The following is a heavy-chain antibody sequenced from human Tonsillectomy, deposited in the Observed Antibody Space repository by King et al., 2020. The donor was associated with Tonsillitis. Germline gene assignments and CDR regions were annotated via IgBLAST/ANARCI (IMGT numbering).Heavy chain of an antibody. CDR3: ATPVSGDLLSRSYYYAMDV. CDR1: GGTFSKFA. V-gene: IGHV1-69*01. J-gene: IGHJ6*02. D-gene: IGHD3-10*02. Sequence: QLVQSGAEVKKPGSSVKVSCKTSGGTFSKFAVSWVRQAPGQGLEWMGGIIPVFGTTNYAQKFQGRLSITADESTSTAYMELSGLRSEDRAVYYCATPVSGDLLSRSYYYAMDVWGQGTTVTVSS. CDR2: IIPVFGTT.